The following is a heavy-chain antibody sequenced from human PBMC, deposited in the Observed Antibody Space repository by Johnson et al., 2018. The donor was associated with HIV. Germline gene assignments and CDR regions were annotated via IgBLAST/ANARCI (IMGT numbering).Heavy chain of an antibody. D-gene: IGHD3-9*01. Sequence: EQLVESGGGLIQPGGSLRLSCAASGFTVSSNYMSWVRQAPGKWLEWVSVIYSGGSTYYADSVKGRFTISRDNSKNTLYLQMNSLRAEDTAVYYCARDGVAVRYIDDAFDIWGQGTMVTVSS. CDR1: GFTVSSNY. J-gene: IGHJ3*02. CDR2: IYSGGST. CDR3: ARDGVAVRYIDDAFDI. V-gene: IGHV3-53*01.